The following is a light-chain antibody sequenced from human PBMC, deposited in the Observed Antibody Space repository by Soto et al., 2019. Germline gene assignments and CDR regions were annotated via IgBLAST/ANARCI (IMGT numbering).Light chain of an antibody. CDR2: GAS. J-gene: IGKJ1*01. CDR3: QQYNSWPPDRT. CDR1: QCVGSN. Sequence: EIVMTQSPATLSVAPGERATLSCRASQCVGSNLAWYQQKPGQAPRLLIYGASTRATGIPARFSGRGSGTECTLTISSLQSEDFAIYFCQQYNSWPPDRTFGQGTKVEIK. V-gene: IGKV3-15*01.